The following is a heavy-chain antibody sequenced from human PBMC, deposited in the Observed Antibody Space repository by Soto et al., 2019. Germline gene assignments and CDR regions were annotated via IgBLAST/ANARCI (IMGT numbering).Heavy chain of an antibody. CDR1: GGTFSSYT. Sequence: QVQLVQSGAEVKKPGSSVKVSCKASGGTFSSYTISWVRQAPGQGLEWMGRIIPILGIANYAQKFQGRVTITADKSASTAYMELSSLRSEDTAVYYCARVLLGVSAIDYWGQGTLVTVSS. CDR2: IIPILGIA. V-gene: IGHV1-69*02. J-gene: IGHJ4*02. D-gene: IGHD2-8*02. CDR3: ARVLLGVSAIDY.